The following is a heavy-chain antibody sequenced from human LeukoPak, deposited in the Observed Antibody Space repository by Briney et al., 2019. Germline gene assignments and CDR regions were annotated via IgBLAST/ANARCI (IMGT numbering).Heavy chain of an antibody. CDR3: ANEGGKTSYFYYCCGMDV. CDR2: ISDGGSNK. D-gene: IGHD1-26*01. CDR1: GFTFSSYG. Sequence: GRSLRLSCAASGFTFSSYGMHWVRQAPGKGREGVVVISDGGSNKYYADSVRGPFTISRDTTKNTLYLRRKSPRAEDTAVYDCANEGGKTSYFYYCCGMDVLGEGTNVTVSP. V-gene: IGHV3-30*18. J-gene: IGHJ6*01.